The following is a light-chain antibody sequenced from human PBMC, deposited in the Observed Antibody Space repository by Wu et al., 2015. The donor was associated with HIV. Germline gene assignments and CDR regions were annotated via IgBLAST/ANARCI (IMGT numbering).Light chain of an antibody. J-gene: IGKJ2*01. CDR2: QTS. CDR3: QQYKSDYT. Sequence: DIQMTQSPSTLSASVGDRVTITCRASQSINSWLAWYQQEPGKAPKLLIYQTSSLHSGVPSRFSGSGSGTEFTLTISSLQPDDFATYYCQQYKSDYTFGQGTKLEIK. CDR1: QSINSW. V-gene: IGKV1-5*03.